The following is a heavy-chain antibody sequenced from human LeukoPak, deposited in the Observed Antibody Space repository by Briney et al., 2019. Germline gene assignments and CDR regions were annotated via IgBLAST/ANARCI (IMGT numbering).Heavy chain of an antibody. CDR3: ARGGSSWYAAYYFDY. CDR2: IYTSGST. Sequence: PSETLSLTCTVSGGSISSYYWSWIRQPPGKGPEWIGRIYTSGSTNYNPSLKSRVTISVDTSKNQFSLKLSSVTAADTAVYYCARGGSSWYAAYYFDYWGQGTLVTVSS. D-gene: IGHD6-13*01. CDR1: GGSISSYY. V-gene: IGHV4-4*08. J-gene: IGHJ4*02.